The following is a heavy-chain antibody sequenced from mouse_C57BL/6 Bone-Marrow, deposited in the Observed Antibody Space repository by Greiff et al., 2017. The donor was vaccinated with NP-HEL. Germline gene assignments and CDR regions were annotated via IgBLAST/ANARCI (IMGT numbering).Heavy chain of an antibody. CDR3: ADGDYSNFAFAY. J-gene: IGHJ3*01. V-gene: IGHV1-81*01. CDR1: GYTFTSYG. CDR2: IYPRSGNT. D-gene: IGHD2-5*01. Sequence: QVHVKQSGAELARPGASVKLSCKASGYTFTSYGISWVKQRTGQGLEWIGEIYPRSGNTYYNEKFKGKATLTADKSSSTAYMELRSLTSEDSAVYFCADGDYSNFAFAYWGQGTLVTVSA.